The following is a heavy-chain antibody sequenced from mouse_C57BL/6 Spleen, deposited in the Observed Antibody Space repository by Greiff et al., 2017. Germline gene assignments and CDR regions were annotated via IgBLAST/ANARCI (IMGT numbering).Heavy chain of an antibody. J-gene: IGHJ4*01. CDR3: ARLQNAMDY. CDR1: GFTFSDYG. V-gene: IGHV5-17*01. Sequence: DVMLVESGGGLVKPGGSLKLSCAASGFTFSDYGMHWVRQAPEKGLEWVAYISSGSSTIYYADTVNGRFTISRDNAKNTLFLQMTSLRSEDTAMYYCARLQNAMDYWGQGTSVTVSS. D-gene: IGHD6-1*01. CDR2: ISSGSSTI.